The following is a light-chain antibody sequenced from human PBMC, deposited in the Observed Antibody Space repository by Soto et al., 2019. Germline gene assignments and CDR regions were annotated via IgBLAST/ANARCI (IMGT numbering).Light chain of an antibody. Sequence: EIVLTQSPSTLSVSPGERATLSCRASQSVSGDLAWYHHKPGQAPRLLIYGASTRATGIPARFSGSGSGTDFTLTISSLEPEDFAVYYCQQRSNWPSWTFGQGTKVDIK. CDR2: GAS. CDR3: QQRSNWPSWT. CDR1: QSVSGD. J-gene: IGKJ1*01. V-gene: IGKV3-11*01.